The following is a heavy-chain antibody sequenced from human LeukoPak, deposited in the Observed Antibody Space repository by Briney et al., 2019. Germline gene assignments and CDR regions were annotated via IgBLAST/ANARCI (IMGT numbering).Heavy chain of an antibody. V-gene: IGHV3-23*01. Sequence: GGSLRLSCAASGFTFSSYAMSWVRQAPGKGLEWVLGIRGSGGSIYYVDSVKGRFTISRDNSKNTLYLQMNSLRAEDTAVYYCAKGAIRWDFQHWGQGTLVTVSS. CDR1: GFTFSSYA. J-gene: IGHJ1*01. D-gene: IGHD1-26*01. CDR3: AKGAIRWDFQH. CDR2: IRGSGGSI.